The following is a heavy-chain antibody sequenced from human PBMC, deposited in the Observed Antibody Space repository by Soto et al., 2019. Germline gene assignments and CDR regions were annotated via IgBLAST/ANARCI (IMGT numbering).Heavy chain of an antibody. CDR3: ARADSSAVTFDY. J-gene: IGHJ4*02. D-gene: IGHD3-22*01. Sequence: SETLSLTCTVSGASVSSGSHYWSWIRQPPGKGLEWIGHVYYSGGTNYNPSLKSRVTISVDTSKNQFSLKLSSVTAADTAIYYCARADSSAVTFDYWGQGALVTVSS. V-gene: IGHV4-61*01. CDR2: VYYSGGT. CDR1: GASVSSGSHY.